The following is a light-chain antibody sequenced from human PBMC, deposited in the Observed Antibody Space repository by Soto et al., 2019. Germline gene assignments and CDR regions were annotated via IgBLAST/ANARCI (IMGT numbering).Light chain of an antibody. J-gene: IGLJ2*01. CDR2: STD. Sequence: QAVVTQEPSLTVSPGGTVTLTCASSTGAVTSGHYANWLQQKPGQAPRALIYSTDTKHSWTPARFSGSLLGGKAALTLSGVRPEDEADYYCLLYYGGAVIFGGGTKLTFL. CDR1: TGAVTSGHY. CDR3: LLYYGGAVI. V-gene: IGLV7-43*01.